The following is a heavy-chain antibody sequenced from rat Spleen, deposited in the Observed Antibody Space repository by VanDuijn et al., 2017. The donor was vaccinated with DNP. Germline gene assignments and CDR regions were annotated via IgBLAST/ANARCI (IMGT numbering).Heavy chain of an antibody. CDR3: ARGPFDTTDNWFAY. Sequence: EVKLVESGGGLVQPGRSLKLSCAASGFNFNDYWMGWVRQAPGKGLEWIGEINEDSGTINSSPSLRERFTISRDNAQNSLYLQMSKVGSDDTAIYFCARGPFDTTDNWFAYWGQGTLVTVSS. V-gene: IGHV4-2*01. D-gene: IGHD1-6*01. CDR2: INEDSGTI. J-gene: IGHJ3*01. CDR1: GFNFNDYW.